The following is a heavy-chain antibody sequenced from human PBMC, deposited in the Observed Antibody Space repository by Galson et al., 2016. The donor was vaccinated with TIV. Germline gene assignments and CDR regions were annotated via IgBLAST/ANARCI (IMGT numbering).Heavy chain of an antibody. CDR2: FYFGDTT. D-gene: IGHD4-11*01. CDR3: AIVTGDYSFGPGMHYNYFYAMNV. CDR1: GASISGSNYY. V-gene: IGHV4-61*02. Sequence: TLSLTCSVSGASISGSNYYWSWVRQPAGKGLEWIGRFYFGDTTSYNPSFGCRVTISAATSKNQISRRLTSVTAADTAVYFCAIVTGDYSFGPGMHYNYFYAMNVWGQGTTVTVSS. J-gene: IGHJ6*02.